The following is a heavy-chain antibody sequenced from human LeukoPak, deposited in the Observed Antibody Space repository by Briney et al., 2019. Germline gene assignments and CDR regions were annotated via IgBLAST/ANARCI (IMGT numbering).Heavy chain of an antibody. J-gene: IGHJ6*03. V-gene: IGHV3-9*03. CDR3: AKDIARSGYYYMDV. CDR1: GFTFDDYA. Sequence: GGSLRLSCAASGFTFDDYAMRWVRQAPGKGLEWVSGISWNSGSIGYADSVKGRFTISRDNAKNSLYLQMNSLRAEDMALYYCAKDIARSGYYYMDVWGKGTTVTVSS. CDR2: ISWNSGSI.